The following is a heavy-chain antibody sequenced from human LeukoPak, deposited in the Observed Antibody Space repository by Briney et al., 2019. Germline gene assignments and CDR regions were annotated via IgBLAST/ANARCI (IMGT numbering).Heavy chain of an antibody. CDR1: GGSISSSSYY. V-gene: IGHV4-39*01. D-gene: IGHD2-2*01. CDR3: ARVVYCSSTSCLYYFDY. Sequence: SETLSLTCTVSGGSISSSSYYWGWIRQPPGKGLEWIGSIYYSGSTYYNPSLKSRVTISVDTSKNQFSLKLSSVTAADTAVYYCARVVYCSSTSCLYYFDYWGQGTLVTVTS. J-gene: IGHJ4*02. CDR2: IYYSGST.